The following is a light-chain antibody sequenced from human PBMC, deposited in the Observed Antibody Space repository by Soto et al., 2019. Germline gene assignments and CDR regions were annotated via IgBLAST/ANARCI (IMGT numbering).Light chain of an antibody. CDR1: NIAGKS. J-gene: IGLJ1*01. Sequence: SYELTQPPSVSVAPGQTARLTCGGNNIAGKSVHWYQQKPGQAPVLVVYNDFDRPSGIPERFSGSNFGNTATLTISRVEAGDEADYYCQVWDSNNDHYVFGTGTKVTVL. V-gene: IGLV3-21*02. CDR3: QVWDSNNDHYV. CDR2: NDF.